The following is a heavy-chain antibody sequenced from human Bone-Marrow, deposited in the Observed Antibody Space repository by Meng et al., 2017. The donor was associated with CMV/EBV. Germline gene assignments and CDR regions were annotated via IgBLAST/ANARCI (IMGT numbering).Heavy chain of an antibody. V-gene: IGHV1-69*10. D-gene: IGHD6-6*01. J-gene: IGHJ6*02. Sequence: SVKVSCKASGGTFSSYAISWVRQAPGQGLEWMGGIIPILGIANYAQKFQGRVTITADKSTSTAYMELSSLRSEDTAVYYCARDLTAARPPTYYYGMDVWGQGTTVTVSS. CDR2: IIPILGIA. CDR1: GGTFSSYA. CDR3: ARDLTAARPPTYYYGMDV.